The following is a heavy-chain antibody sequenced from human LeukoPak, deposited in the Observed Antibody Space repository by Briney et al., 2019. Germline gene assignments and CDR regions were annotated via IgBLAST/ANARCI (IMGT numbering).Heavy chain of an antibody. CDR2: IIPIFGTA. V-gene: IGHV1-69*13. CDR3: ARDRNSGWPFDY. Sequence: SVKVSCKASGGTFSSYAISGVRQAPGQGLEWMGGIIPIFGTANYAQKFQGRVTITADESTSTAYMELSSLRSEDTAVYYCARDRNSGWPFDYWGQGTLVTVSS. D-gene: IGHD6-19*01. CDR1: GGTFSSYA. J-gene: IGHJ4*02.